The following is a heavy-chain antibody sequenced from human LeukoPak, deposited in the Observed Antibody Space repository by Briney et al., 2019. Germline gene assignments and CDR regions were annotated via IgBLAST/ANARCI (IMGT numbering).Heavy chain of an antibody. V-gene: IGHV3-11*04. J-gene: IGHJ5*02. D-gene: IGHD3-16*02. CDR2: ISSSGSTI. CDR3: VRNIGGINYDYVWGSYRFMFDP. CDR1: GFTFSNYY. Sequence: PGGSLRLSCAASGFTFSNYYMGWIRQAPGKGLEWVSYISSSGSTIYYADSVKGRFTISRDNAKNSLYLQMNSLRAEDTGVYYCVRNIGGINYDYVWGSYRFMFDPWGQGTLVTVSS.